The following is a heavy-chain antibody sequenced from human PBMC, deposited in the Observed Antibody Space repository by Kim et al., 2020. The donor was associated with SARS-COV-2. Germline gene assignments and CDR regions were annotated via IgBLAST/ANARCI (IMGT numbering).Heavy chain of an antibody. CDR2: ISGSGGST. CDR1: GFTFSSYA. CDR3: AKQYESGDITMIVVATAEFDY. Sequence: GGSLRLSCAASGFTFSSYAMSWVRQAPGKGLEWVSAISGSGGSTYYADSVKGRFTISRDNSKNTLYLQMNSLRAEDTAVYYCAKQYESGDITMIVVATAEFDYWGQGTLVTVSS. D-gene: IGHD3-22*01. J-gene: IGHJ4*02. V-gene: IGHV3-23*01.